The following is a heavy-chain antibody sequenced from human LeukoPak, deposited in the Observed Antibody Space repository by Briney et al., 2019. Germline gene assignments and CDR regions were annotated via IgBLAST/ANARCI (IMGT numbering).Heavy chain of an antibody. D-gene: IGHD5-18*01. CDR3: TTDPAMVAYYYYGMDV. J-gene: IGHJ6*02. V-gene: IGHV3-15*01. Sequence: GGSLRLSCAASGFTFSNAWMSWVRQAPGKGLEWVGRIKSKTDGGTTDYAAPVKGRFTISRDDSKNTLYLQMNSLKTEDTAVYYCTTDPAMVAYYYYGMDVWGQGTTVTVSS. CDR2: IKSKTDGGTT. CDR1: GFTFSNAW.